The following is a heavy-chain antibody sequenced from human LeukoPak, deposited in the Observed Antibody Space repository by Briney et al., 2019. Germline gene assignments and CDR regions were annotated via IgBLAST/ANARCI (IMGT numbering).Heavy chain of an antibody. V-gene: IGHV4-59*01. CDR1: GGSISSYY. D-gene: IGHD5-18*01. CDR3: ARDGTAPLEGYYYGMDV. CDR2: IYYSGST. J-gene: IGHJ6*02. Sequence: SETLSLTCTVSGGSISSYYWSWIRQPPGKGLEWIGYIYYSGSTNYNPSLKSRVTISVDTFKNQFSLKLSSVTAADTAVYYCARDGTAPLEGYYYGMDVWGQGTTVTVSS.